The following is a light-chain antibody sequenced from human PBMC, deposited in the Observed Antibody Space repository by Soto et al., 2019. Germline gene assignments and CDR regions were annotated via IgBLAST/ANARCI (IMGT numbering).Light chain of an antibody. Sequence: EIVMTQSPATLSVSPWERASLSCRASQSVSSTYLIWYQQKPGQAPRLLIYGASSRATGIPARFSGSGAGTDFTLTISYLEPEDFAVFYCQQRSNWPPTFGQGTKVDIK. CDR2: GAS. J-gene: IGKJ1*01. CDR1: QSVSSTY. V-gene: IGKV3D-20*02. CDR3: QQRSNWPPT.